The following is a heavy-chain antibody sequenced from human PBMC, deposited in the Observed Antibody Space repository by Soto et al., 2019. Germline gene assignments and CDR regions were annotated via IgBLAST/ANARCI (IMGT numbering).Heavy chain of an antibody. CDR2: INSDGSST. V-gene: IGHV3-74*01. CDR1: GITFSSYW. Sequence: EVQLVESGGGLVQPGGSLRLSCAASGITFSSYWMHWVRQAPGKGLVWVSRINSDGSSTSYADSVKGRFTISRDNAKNTLYLQLTSLRAEDTAVYYCAREYSSSRYFDYWGQGSLVTVSS. J-gene: IGHJ4*02. CDR3: AREYSSSRYFDY. D-gene: IGHD6-13*01.